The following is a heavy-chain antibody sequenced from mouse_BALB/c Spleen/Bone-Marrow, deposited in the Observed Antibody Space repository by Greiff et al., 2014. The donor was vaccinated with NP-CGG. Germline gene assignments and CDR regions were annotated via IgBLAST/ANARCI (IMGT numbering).Heavy chain of an antibody. CDR2: IYPGSGNT. J-gene: IGHJ2*01. CDR1: GYAFTNYW. V-gene: IGHV1-63*01. Sequence: VKLQESGTELVRPGTSVKMSCKASGYAFTNYWLGWVKQRPGHGLEWIGDIYPGSGNTYYNEKFKGKATLTADKSSSTAYMQLSGLTSEDSAVYFCTRRRSLDYWGQGTTLTVSS. CDR3: TRRRSLDY.